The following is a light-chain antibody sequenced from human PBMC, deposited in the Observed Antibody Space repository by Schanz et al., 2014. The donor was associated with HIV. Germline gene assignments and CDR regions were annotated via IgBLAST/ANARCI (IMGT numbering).Light chain of an antibody. J-gene: IGKJ2*01. CDR2: QAS. CDR1: QTIYSW. V-gene: IGKV1-5*03. Sequence: DIQMAQSPSTLSASVGDRVTLTCRASQTIYSWLAWYQQKPGRAPNLLIYQASTLETGVPSRFSGSGSGTEFTLTISSLQPDDFATYYCQHYNSFSSTFGQGTKLEIK. CDR3: QHYNSFSST.